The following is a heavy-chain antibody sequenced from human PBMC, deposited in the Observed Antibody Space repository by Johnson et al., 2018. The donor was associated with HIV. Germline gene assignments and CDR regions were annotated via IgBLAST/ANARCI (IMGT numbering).Heavy chain of an antibody. CDR1: GFIFSSYD. CDR3: AKEHWVGATGDAFDI. CDR2: IGTAGDT. J-gene: IGHJ3*02. Sequence: VQLVESGGGLVQPGGSLRLSCAASGFIFSSYDMHWVRQATGKGLEWVSAIGTAGDTYYPGSVKGRFTISRDNSKNTLYLQMNSLRAEDTAVNYCAKEHWVGATGDAFDIWGQGTMVTVSS. D-gene: IGHD1-26*01. V-gene: IGHV3-13*01.